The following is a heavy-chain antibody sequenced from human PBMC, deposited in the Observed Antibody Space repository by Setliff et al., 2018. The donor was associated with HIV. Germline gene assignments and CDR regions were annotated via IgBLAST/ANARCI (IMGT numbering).Heavy chain of an antibody. J-gene: IGHJ4*02. V-gene: IGHV4-61*09. CDR1: GNFISRDLYF. CDR3: VTGPGGPVGRDPPNGY. CDR2: IYASGVT. Sequence: TLSLTCNVSGNFISRDLYFWSCIRQPAGKGLEWLGHIYASGVTKHNPSLKSRVIISVDTSRSQFSLTLKSVTAADYAIYYCVTGPGGPVGRDPPNGYWGQGTLVTVSS. D-gene: IGHD2-8*01.